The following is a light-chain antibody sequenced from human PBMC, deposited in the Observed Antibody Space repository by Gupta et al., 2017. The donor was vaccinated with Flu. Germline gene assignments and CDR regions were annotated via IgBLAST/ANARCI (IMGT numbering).Light chain of an antibody. CDR2: DVA. CDR3: SSYTSSSTVV. CDR1: SNDIGGYRY. Sequence: QSALTQPASVSGSPGLSITISCTGTSNDIGGYRYVSWYQQHPGKAPKLMLFDVAKRPSGVSDRFSGSKSGNTASLTISVLQAEDEADYYCSSYTSSSTVVFGGGTKVTVL. V-gene: IGLV2-14*03. J-gene: IGLJ2*01.